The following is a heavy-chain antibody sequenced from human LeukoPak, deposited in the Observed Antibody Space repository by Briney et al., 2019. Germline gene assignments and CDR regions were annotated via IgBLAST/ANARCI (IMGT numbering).Heavy chain of an antibody. V-gene: IGHV4-59*01. J-gene: IGHJ6*03. CDR2: IYYSGST. CDR1: GGSISSYY. CDR3: ARGFKQQLVRPAYHMDV. Sequence: PSETLSLTCTVSGGSISSYYWSWIRQPPGKGLEWIGYIYYSGSTNYNPSLKSRVTISVDTSKNQFSLKLSSVTAADTAVYYCARGFKQQLVRPAYHMDVWGKGTTVTVSS. D-gene: IGHD6-13*01.